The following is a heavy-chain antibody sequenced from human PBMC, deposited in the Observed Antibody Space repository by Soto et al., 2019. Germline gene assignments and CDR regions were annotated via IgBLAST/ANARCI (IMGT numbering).Heavy chain of an antibody. Sequence: GGSLRLSCAASGFTFSSYAMSWVRQAPGKGLEWVSAISGSGGSTYYADSVKGRFTISRDNSKNTLYLQMNSLRAEDTAVYYCAKGGDYDFWSGYPDATYFDYWGQGTLVTVSS. CDR3: AKGGDYDFWSGYPDATYFDY. D-gene: IGHD3-3*01. V-gene: IGHV3-23*01. J-gene: IGHJ4*02. CDR1: GFTFSSYA. CDR2: ISGSGGST.